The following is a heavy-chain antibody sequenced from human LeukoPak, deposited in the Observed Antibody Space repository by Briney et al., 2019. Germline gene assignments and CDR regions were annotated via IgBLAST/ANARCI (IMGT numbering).Heavy chain of an antibody. Sequence: GGSQRLSCAASGFTFRHYYMSWIRQAPGKGLEWVSYISSRCSNIYYTDSVKGRFTIFRDNAKKSLYLQMNSLRAEDTAVYYCARLWDILTGWDVWGKGTTVTISS. J-gene: IGHJ6*04. V-gene: IGHV3-11*01. CDR2: ISSRCSNI. D-gene: IGHD3-9*01. CDR1: GFTFRHYY. CDR3: ARLWDILTGWDV.